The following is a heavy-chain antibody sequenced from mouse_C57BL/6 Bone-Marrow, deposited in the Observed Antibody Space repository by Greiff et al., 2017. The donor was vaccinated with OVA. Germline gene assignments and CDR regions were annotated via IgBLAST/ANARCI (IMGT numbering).Heavy chain of an antibody. J-gene: IGHJ4*01. CDR3: ARMAEGYAMDY. CDR1: GFSLSTSGMG. CDR2: IYWDDDK. Sequence: QVTLKVCGPGILQSSQTLSLTCSFSGFSLSTSGMGVSWIRQPSGKGLEWLAHIYWDDDKRYNPSLKSRLTISKDTSRNQVFLKITSVDTADTATYYCARMAEGYAMDYWGQGTSVTVSS. V-gene: IGHV8-12*01. D-gene: IGHD6-1*01.